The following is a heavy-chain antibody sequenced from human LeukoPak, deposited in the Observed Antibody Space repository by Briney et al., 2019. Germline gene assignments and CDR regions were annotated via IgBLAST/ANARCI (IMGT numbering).Heavy chain of an antibody. D-gene: IGHD1-26*01. Sequence: GASVKVSCKASGYTFTSYAMHWVRQAPGQRLEWMGWINAGNGNTKYSQKFQGRVTITRDTSASTAYMELNSLRAEDTAVYYCARDRTYSGSFIDYWGQGTLVTVSS. CDR2: INAGNGNT. J-gene: IGHJ4*02. CDR3: ARDRTYSGSFIDY. V-gene: IGHV1-3*01. CDR1: GYTFTSYA.